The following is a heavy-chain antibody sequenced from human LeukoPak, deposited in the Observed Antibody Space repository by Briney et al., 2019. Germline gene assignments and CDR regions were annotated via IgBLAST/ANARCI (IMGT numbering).Heavy chain of an antibody. J-gene: IGHJ4*02. Sequence: ASVKVSCKASGYTFTDYYMQWVRQAPGEGFEWMGWINAKSGGTNYVQKFQGRVIMTRDTSISTAYMELSSPRSDDTAVYYCARGNFWRGYYPLDYWGQGTPVTVSS. CDR2: INAKSGGT. CDR1: GYTFTDYY. CDR3: ARGNFWRGYYPLDY. D-gene: IGHD3-3*01. V-gene: IGHV1-2*02.